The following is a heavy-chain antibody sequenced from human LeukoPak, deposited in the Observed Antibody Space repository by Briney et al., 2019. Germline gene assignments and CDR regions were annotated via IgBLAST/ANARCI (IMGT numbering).Heavy chain of an antibody. D-gene: IGHD3-3*02. CDR3: ARTIRQNYFDY. V-gene: IGHV3-30-3*01. CDR1: GFTFSSYA. Sequence: GGSLRLSCAASGFTFSSYAMHWVRQAPGKGLEWVAVISYDGSNKYYADSVKGRFTISRDNSKNTLYLQMNSLRAEDTAVYYCARTIRQNYFDYWGQGTLVTVSS. J-gene: IGHJ4*02. CDR2: ISYDGSNK.